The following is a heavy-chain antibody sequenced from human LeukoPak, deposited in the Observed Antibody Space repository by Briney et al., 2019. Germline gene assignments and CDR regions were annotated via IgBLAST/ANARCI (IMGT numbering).Heavy chain of an antibody. D-gene: IGHD1-26*01. Sequence: GGSLRLSCAASGFPFSSYAMSWVRQAPGKGLEWGSAISGSGGSSYYADSVKGRFTISRDNSKNTLYLQMNSLRAEDTAVYYCAKVRGSWGDDPWGQGTLVTVSS. CDR3: AKVRGSWGDDP. V-gene: IGHV3-23*01. CDR1: GFPFSSYA. CDR2: ISGSGGSS. J-gene: IGHJ5*02.